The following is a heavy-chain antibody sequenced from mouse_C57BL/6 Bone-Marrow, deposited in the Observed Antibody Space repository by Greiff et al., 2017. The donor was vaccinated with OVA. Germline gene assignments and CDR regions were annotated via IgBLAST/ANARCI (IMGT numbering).Heavy chain of an antibody. J-gene: IGHJ4*01. CDR2: IYPGSGST. CDR3: ARRGVRDYAMDY. CDR1: GYTFTSYW. V-gene: IGHV1-55*01. D-gene: IGHD2-1*01. Sequence: QVQLQQSGAELVKPGASVKMSCKASGYTFTSYWITWVKQRPGQGLAWIGDIYPGSGSTNYNEKFKSKATLTVDTSSSTAYMQLSSLTSEDSAVYYCARRGVRDYAMDYWGQGTSVTVSS.